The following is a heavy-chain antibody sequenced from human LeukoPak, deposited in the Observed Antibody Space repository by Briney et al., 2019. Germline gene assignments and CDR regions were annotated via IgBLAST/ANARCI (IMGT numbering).Heavy chain of an antibody. V-gene: IGHV1-2*02. D-gene: IGHD6-13*01. CDR2: INPNSGDT. J-gene: IGHJ6*04. Sequence: ASVKVSCKASGYTFTDYYMHWVRQAPGQGLEWMGWINPNSGDTNYAQKSQGRVTMTTDTSISTAYMEASRLRSDDTAVYYCARVRIGQQLDKYYYSAMVVWGEGTTVTASS. CDR1: GYTFTDYY. CDR3: ARVRIGQQLDKYYYSAMVV.